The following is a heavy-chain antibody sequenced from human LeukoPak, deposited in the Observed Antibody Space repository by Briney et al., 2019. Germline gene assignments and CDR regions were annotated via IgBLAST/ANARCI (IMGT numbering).Heavy chain of an antibody. CDR1: GFTFSSYA. V-gene: IGHV3-23*01. CDR2: ISGSGGST. D-gene: IGHD3-10*01. Sequence: PGGSLRLSCAASGFTFSSYAMSWVRQAPGKGLEWVSAISGSGGSTYYADSVKGRFTISRDNSKNTLYLQMNSLRAEDTAVYYCAKALGTGGSGSYYSYFDYWGQGTLVTVSS. J-gene: IGHJ4*02. CDR3: AKALGTGGSGSYYSYFDY.